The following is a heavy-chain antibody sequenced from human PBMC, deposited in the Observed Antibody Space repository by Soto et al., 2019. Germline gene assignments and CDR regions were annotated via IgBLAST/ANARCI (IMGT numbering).Heavy chain of an antibody. Sequence: PWVSLRLSCSASGFIFSNYGMHWVRQAPGKGLEWVALIYFDGSYENYADSVKGRFTISRDNSRSTLWLQMNSLRVEDTAVYYWAKSGGGGYDSNSDYSGGLLMGHSWGQGTLVTVSS. CDR2: IYFDGSYE. D-gene: IGHD3-22*01. CDR1: GFIFSNYG. CDR3: AKSGGGGYDSNSDYSGGLLMGHS. V-gene: IGHV3-33*06. J-gene: IGHJ4*02.